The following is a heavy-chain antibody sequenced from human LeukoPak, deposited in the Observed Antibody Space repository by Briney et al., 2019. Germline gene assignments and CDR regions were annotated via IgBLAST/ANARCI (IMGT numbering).Heavy chain of an antibody. CDR2: IYYSGST. CDR3: ASIVGARGAFDY. Sequence: SETLSLTCTVSGGSISSSSYYWGWIRQPPGKGLEWIGSIYYSGSTYYNPSLKSRVTISVDTSKNQFSLKLSSVTAADTAVYYCASIVGARGAFDYWGQGTLVTVSS. J-gene: IGHJ4*02. D-gene: IGHD1-26*01. CDR1: GGSISSSSYY. V-gene: IGHV4-39*07.